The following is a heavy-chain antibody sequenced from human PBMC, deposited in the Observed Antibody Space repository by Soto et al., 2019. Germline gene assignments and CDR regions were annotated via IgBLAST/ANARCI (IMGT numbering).Heavy chain of an antibody. J-gene: IGHJ4*02. CDR3: ARYCGGDCYQGNSLPFDY. D-gene: IGHD2-21*02. V-gene: IGHV4-61*01. CDR2: IYYSGST. CDR1: GGSVSSGSYY. Sequence: QVQLQESGPGLVKPSETLSLTCTVSGGSVSSGSYYWSWIRQPPGKGLEWMGYIYYSGSTNYNPSLKSRVTISVDTAMHQFSLKLSSVTAADTAVYYCARYCGGDCYQGNSLPFDYWGQGTLVTVSS.